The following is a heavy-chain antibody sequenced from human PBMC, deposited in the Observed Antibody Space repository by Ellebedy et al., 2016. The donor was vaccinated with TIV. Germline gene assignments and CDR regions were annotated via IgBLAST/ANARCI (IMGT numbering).Heavy chain of an antibody. CDR3: ASLPYYRVGFVDVPMVWGQ. CDR2: IYHTVST. Sequence: GSLRLSCAASGDYISRSTWRSWVRQPPGKGLEWIGEIYHTVSTNYKSSLKSRVSISVAKSKKPFSLKLTSVPAADTAIYYGASLPYYRVGFVDVPMVWGQWGQGTLVTVSS. J-gene: IGHJ4*02. D-gene: IGHD3-10*01. CDR1: GDYISRSTW. V-gene: IGHV4-4*02.